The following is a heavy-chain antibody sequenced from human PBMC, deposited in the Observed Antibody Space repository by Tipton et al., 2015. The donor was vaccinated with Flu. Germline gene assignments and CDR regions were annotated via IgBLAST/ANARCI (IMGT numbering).Heavy chain of an antibody. V-gene: IGHV4-38-2*01. CDR2: IFHSGNS. CDR3: ARRDYSNYVSEPRNWFDP. CDR1: GYSIRSSNYY. D-gene: IGHD4-11*01. Sequence: TLSLTCAVSGYSIRSSNYYWGWIRRPPGKGLEWIGNIFHSGNSYHNPSLKSRVTMSVETSKNQFSLKLSSVTAADTAVYYCARRDYSNYVSEPRNWFDPWGQGTLVTVSS. J-gene: IGHJ5*02.